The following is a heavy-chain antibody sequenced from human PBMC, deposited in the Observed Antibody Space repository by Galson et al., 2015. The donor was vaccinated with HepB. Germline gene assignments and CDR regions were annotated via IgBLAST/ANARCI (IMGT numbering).Heavy chain of an antibody. CDR1: GFTFSSYW. CDR2: IKQDGSEK. Sequence: SLRLSCAASGFTFSSYWMSWVRQAPGKGLEWVANIKQDGSEKYYVDSVKGRFTISRDNAKNSLYLQMNSLRAEDTAVYYCARDLVTAAGTAYYYYYYGMDVWGQGTTVTVSS. V-gene: IGHV3-7*03. D-gene: IGHD6-13*01. CDR3: ARDLVTAAGTAYYYYYYGMDV. J-gene: IGHJ6*02.